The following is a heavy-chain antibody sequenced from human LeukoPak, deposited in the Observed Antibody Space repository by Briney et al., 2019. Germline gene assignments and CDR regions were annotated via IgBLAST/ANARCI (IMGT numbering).Heavy chain of an antibody. CDR3: ARGPPGSSWYCY. J-gene: IGHJ4*02. Sequence: ASVKVSCKASGYAFTSYAMHWVRQAPGQRLEWMGWINAGNGNTKYSQKFQGRVTITRDTSASTAYMELSSLRSEDTAVYYCARGPPGSSWYCYWGQGTLVTVSS. CDR2: INAGNGNT. CDR1: GYAFTSYA. D-gene: IGHD6-13*01. V-gene: IGHV1-3*01.